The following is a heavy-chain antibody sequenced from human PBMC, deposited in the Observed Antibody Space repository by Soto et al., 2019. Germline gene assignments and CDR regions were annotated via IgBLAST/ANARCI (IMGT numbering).Heavy chain of an antibody. D-gene: IGHD3-9*01. Sequence: QVQLVQSGAEVKKPGASVKVSCKASGYTFTSYGISWVRQAPGQGLEWMGWISAYNGNTNYAQKLQGRVTMTTDTSTSTGYMELRSLRSDDPAVYYCARVNDILTGRGPLGYWGQGTLVTVSS. CDR2: ISAYNGNT. V-gene: IGHV1-18*01. CDR1: GYTFTSYG. CDR3: ARVNDILTGRGPLGY. J-gene: IGHJ4*02.